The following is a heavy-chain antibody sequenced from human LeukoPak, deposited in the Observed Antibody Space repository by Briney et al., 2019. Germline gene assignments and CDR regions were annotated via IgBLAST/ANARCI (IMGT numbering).Heavy chain of an antibody. CDR1: GFTFRSYA. V-gene: IGHV3-30*04. D-gene: IGHD3-22*01. CDR3: ARVKGGYYVDY. CDR2: VLYDGRNK. J-gene: IGHJ4*02. Sequence: PGGSLRLSCTASGFTFRSYAMHWVRQAPGKGLEWVALVLYDGRNKYYADSVEGRFTISKDNSKNTLYLQRNSLRPEDTAVYHCARVKGGYYVDYWGQGTLVTVSS.